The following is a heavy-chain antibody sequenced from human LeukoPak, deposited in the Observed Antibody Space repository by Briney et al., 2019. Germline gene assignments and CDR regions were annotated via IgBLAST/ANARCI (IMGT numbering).Heavy chain of an antibody. CDR2: INPNSGGT. D-gene: IGHD1-26*01. CDR1: GYTFTNDG. CDR3: ARGSIESGSYYYYFDY. V-gene: IGHV1-2*04. J-gene: IGHJ4*02. Sequence: ASVKVSCKASGYTFTNDGISWVRQAPGQGLEWMGWINPNSGGTNYAQKFQGWVTMTRDTSISTAYMELSRLRSDDTAVYYCARGSIESGSYYYYFDYWGQGTLVTVSS.